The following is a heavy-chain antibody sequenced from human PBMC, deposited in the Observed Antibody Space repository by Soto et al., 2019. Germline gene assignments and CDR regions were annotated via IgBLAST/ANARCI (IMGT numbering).Heavy chain of an antibody. V-gene: IGHV1-69*02. J-gene: IGHJ6*02. CDR2: IIPILGIA. CDR1: GGTFSSYT. Sequence: SVKVSCKASGGTFSSYTISWVRQAPGQGLEWMGRIIPILGIANYAQKFQGRVTITADKSTSTAYMELSSLRSEDTAVYYCASTYGGNSYYYYGMDVWGQGTKVTVSS. CDR3: ASTYGGNSYYYYGMDV. D-gene: IGHD4-17*01.